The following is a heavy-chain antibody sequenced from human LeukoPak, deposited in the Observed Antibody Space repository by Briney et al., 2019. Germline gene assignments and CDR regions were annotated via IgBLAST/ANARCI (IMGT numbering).Heavy chain of an antibody. CDR1: GYTFTGYY. J-gene: IGHJ4*02. V-gene: IGHV1-2*02. Sequence: ASVKVSCKASGYTFTGYYMHWVRQAPGQGLEWMGWINPNSGGTNYAQKFQGRVTMTRDTSISTAYMELSRLRSDDTAVYYCAREPADYYDSSGYYYLVYYFDYWGQGTLVTVSS. CDR3: AREPADYYDSSGYYYLVYYFDY. CDR2: INPNSGGT. D-gene: IGHD3-22*01.